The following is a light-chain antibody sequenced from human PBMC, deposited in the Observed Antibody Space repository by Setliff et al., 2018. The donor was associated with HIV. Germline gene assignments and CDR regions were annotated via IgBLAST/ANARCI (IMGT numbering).Light chain of an antibody. J-gene: IGLJ1*01. CDR3: CSYAGSYTYV. V-gene: IGLV2-11*01. Sequence: QSVLTQPASVSGSPGQSITISCTGTSSDVGGYNYVSWYQQHPGKAPKLLIYDVSERPSGVPDRFSGSKSGNTASLTISGPQAEDEADYYCCSYAGSYTYVFGTGTKVTVL. CDR2: DVS. CDR1: SSDVGGYNY.